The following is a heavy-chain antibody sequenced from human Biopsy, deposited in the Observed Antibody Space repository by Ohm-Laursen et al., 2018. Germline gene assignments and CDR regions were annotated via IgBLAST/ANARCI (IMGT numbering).Heavy chain of an antibody. J-gene: IGHJ6*02. CDR1: GGSISDHY. Sequence: SQTLSLTCTVSGGSISDHYWSWLRQTPGKGLEWLGYIYYTGKTTYNPPLESRITISVDTSKNKFSLQLDSMTAADTAVYYCGRVWLWRGYGMDVWGQGTTVTVSS. V-gene: IGHV4-59*11. CDR2: IYYTGKT. CDR3: GRVWLWRGYGMDV. D-gene: IGHD6-19*01.